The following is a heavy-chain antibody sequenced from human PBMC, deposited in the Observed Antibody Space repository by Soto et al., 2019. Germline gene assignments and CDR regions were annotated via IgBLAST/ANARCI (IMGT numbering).Heavy chain of an antibody. CDR1: GGTFSSYA. Sequence: ASVKVSCKASGGTFSSYAISWVRQAPGQGLEWMGGIIPIFGTANYAQKFQGRVTITADESTSTAYMELSSLRSEDTAVYYCARGRSTKGDYYGMDVWGQGXTVTVSS. CDR3: ARGRSTKGDYYGMDV. V-gene: IGHV1-69*13. J-gene: IGHJ6*02. CDR2: IIPIFGTA.